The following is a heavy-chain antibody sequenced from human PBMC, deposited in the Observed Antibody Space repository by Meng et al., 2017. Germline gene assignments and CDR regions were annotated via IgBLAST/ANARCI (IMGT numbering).Heavy chain of an antibody. V-gene: IGHV1-46*01. CDR1: RYPVTRYD. CDR2: INPSGGST. Sequence: ALAGQEVKNARSSVARSCNASRYPVTRYDKHWVRQPPCKVLEWLGIINPSGGSTSYEQKFQGRVTMTRDTSTSTVYMELSSLRSEDTAVYYCASSSGWGDPVYDYWGQGTLVTVSS. CDR3: ASSSGWGDPVYDY. D-gene: IGHD2-21*01. J-gene: IGHJ4*02.